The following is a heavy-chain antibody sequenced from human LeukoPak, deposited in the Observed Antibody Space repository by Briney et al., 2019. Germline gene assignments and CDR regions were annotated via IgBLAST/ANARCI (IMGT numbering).Heavy chain of an antibody. D-gene: IGHD2-2*01. CDR3: AREGRYCSSTSCYPRAFDI. CDR1: GGSISTYY. CDR2: IYNGGST. V-gene: IGHV4-59*01. Sequence: SETLSLTCTASGGSISTYYWSWIRKPPGKGLEWIGHIYNGGSTNYSPSLKSRVTISVDTSKNQFSLKLSSVTAADTAVYYCAREGRYCSSTSCYPRAFDIWGQGTMVTVSS. J-gene: IGHJ3*02.